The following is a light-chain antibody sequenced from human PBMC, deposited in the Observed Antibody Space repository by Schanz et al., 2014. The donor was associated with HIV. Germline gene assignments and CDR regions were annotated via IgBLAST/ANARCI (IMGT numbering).Light chain of an antibody. CDR2: AAS. CDR1: QGISSY. Sequence: DIQMTQTPSSVSASVGDRVTITCRASQGISSYLAWYQQKPGKAPKVLIYAASTLQSGVPSRFSGSGSGTYFTLTISSLQPEDFATYYCQQATSFPLTFGGGTKVEIK. V-gene: IGKV1-12*01. J-gene: IGKJ4*01. CDR3: QQATSFPLT.